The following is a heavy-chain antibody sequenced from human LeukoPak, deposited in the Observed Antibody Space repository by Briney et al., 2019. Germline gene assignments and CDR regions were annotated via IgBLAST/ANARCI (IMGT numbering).Heavy chain of an antibody. V-gene: IGHV4-39*07. Sequence: SETLSLTCTVSGGSISSSSYYWGWIRQPPGKGLEWIGSIYYSGSTYYNPSLKSQVTISVDTSKNQFSLKLSSVTAADTAVYYCARGFSIAAAGGAFDIWGQGTMVTVSS. J-gene: IGHJ3*02. CDR2: IYYSGST. CDR1: GGSISSSSYY. CDR3: ARGFSIAAAGGAFDI. D-gene: IGHD6-13*01.